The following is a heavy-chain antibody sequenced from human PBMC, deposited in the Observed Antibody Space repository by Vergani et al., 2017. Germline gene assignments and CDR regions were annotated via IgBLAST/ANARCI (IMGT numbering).Heavy chain of an antibody. CDR2: IIPIFGTA. CDR1: GGTFSSCA. CDR3: ARSLPQWLVRGWFDP. D-gene: IGHD6-19*01. V-gene: IGHV1-69*12. Sequence: QVQLVQSGAEVKKPGSSVKVSCKASGGTFSSCAISWVRQAPGQGLEWMGGIIPIFGTANYAQKFQGRVTITADESTSTAYMELSSLRSEDTAVYYCARSLPQWLVRGWFDPWGQGTLVTVSS. J-gene: IGHJ5*02.